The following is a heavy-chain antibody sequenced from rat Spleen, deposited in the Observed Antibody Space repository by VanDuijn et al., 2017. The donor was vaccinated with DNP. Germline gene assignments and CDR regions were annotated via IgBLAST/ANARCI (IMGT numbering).Heavy chain of an antibody. CDR2: ISTSGGST. V-gene: IGHV5S23*01. J-gene: IGHJ2*01. D-gene: IGHD4-2*01. CDR3: TRATGFDY. Sequence: EVQLVESGGGLLQPGRSLKLSCAASGFTFSNYGMAWVRQAPTKGLEWVASISTSGGSTYYRDSVKGRFTISRDNAKSTLYLQMNSLRSEDTATYYCTRATGFDYWGQGVMVTVSS. CDR1: GFTFSNYG.